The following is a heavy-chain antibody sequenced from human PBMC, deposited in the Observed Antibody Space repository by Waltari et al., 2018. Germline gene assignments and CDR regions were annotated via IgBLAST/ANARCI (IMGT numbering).Heavy chain of an antibody. J-gene: IGHJ6*03. CDR1: GYTFTDYY. V-gene: IGHV1-69-2*01. CDR2: VDPEDGET. Sequence: EVQLVQSGAEVKKPGATVKISCTASGYTFTDYYLHWVQPAPGKGLEWMGRVDPEDGETIYAEKFQGRVTITADTSTDTAYMELSSLRSEDTAVYYCATGVVGAPPGGYYMDVWGKGTTVTVSS. D-gene: IGHD1-26*01. CDR3: ATGVVGAPPGGYYMDV.